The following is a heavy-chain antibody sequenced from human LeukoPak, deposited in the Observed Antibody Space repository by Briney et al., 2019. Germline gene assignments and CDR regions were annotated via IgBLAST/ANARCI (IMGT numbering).Heavy chain of an antibody. CDR2: IYYSGST. CDR1: GGSISSYY. J-gene: IGHJ4*02. V-gene: IGHV4-59*08. Sequence: ETLSLTCTVSGGSISSYYWSWIRQPPGKGLEWIGYIYYSGSTNYNPSLKSRVTISVDTSKNQFSLKLSSVTAADMAVYYCARQPRDCTNGVCYTPIDYWGQGTLVTVSS. CDR3: ARQPRDCTNGVCYTPIDY. D-gene: IGHD2-8*01.